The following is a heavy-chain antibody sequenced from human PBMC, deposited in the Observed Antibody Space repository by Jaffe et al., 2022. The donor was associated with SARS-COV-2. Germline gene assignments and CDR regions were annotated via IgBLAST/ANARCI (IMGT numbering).Heavy chain of an antibody. J-gene: IGHJ4*02. V-gene: IGHV5-51*01. CDR1: GYSFANYW. CDR2: IYPGDSDT. CDR3: ARCASGSYGCGGLDY. D-gene: IGHD1-26*01. Sequence: EVQLVQSGAEVKKPGESLKISCKGSGYSFANYWIGWVRQMPGKGLEWMGIIYPGDSDTRYSPSLQGQVTISADKSISTAYLQWSSLKASDTAMYYCARCASGSYGCGGLDYWGQGTLVTVSS.